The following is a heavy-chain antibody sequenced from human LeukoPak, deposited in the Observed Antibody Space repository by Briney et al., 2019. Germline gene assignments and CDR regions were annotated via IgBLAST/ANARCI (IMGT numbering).Heavy chain of an antibody. CDR1: GYSFTNYW. D-gene: IGHD6-19*01. CDR2: IYPRDSET. CDR3: ARPLIPVAEDAFDI. Sequence: GESLKISCEGSGYSFTNYWIGWVRQMPGKGLEWMGIIYPRDSETTYSPSFQGQVTISADKSISTAYLQWNSLKASDTAMYYCARPLIPVAEDAFDIWGQGTKVTVSS. J-gene: IGHJ3*02. V-gene: IGHV5-51*01.